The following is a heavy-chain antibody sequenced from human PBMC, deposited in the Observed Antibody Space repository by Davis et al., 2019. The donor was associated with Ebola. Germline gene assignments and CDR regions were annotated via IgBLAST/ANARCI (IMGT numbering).Heavy chain of an antibody. CDR1: GYSFTSYA. CDR3: ARGAGTTSFYYYGMDV. CDR2: IIPIFGTA. V-gene: IGHV1-69*06. J-gene: IGHJ6*02. D-gene: IGHD1-7*01. Sequence: KISCKGSGYSFTSYAISWVRQAPGQGLEWMGGIIPIFGTANYAQKFQGRVTITADKSTSTAYMELSSLRSEDTAVYYCARGAGTTSFYYYGMDVWGQGTTVTVSS.